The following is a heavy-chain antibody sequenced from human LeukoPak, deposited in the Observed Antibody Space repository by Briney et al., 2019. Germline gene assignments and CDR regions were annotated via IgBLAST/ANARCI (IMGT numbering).Heavy chain of an antibody. CDR3: ARAGAWQIDP. CDR2: ISYSGST. J-gene: IGHJ5*02. Sequence: SETLSLTCTVSGGSISSYYWSWIRQPPGKGLEWIGYISYSGSTNYNPSLKSRVTISVDTSKNQFSLKLSSVTAADTAVYYCARAGAWQIDPWGQGTLVTVSS. V-gene: IGHV4-59*01. D-gene: IGHD3-10*01. CDR1: GGSISSYY.